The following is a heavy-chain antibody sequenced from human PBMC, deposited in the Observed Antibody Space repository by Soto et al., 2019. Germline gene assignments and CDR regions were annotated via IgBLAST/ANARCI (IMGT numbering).Heavy chain of an antibody. CDR1: GGSISSSSSY. D-gene: IGHD3-3*01. J-gene: IGHJ5*02. CDR3: ARQAGYTIFGVVKIGGWFDP. V-gene: IGHV4-39*01. CDR2: IYYSGST. Sequence: SETLSLTCTVSGGSISSSSSYWGWIRQPPGKGLEWIGSIYYSGSTYYNPSLKSRVTISVDTSKNQFSLKLSSVTAADTAVYYCARQAGYTIFGVVKIGGWFDPWGQGTLVT.